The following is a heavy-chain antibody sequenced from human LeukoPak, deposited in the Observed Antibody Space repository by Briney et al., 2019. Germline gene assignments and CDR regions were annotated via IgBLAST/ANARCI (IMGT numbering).Heavy chain of an antibody. J-gene: IGHJ4*02. V-gene: IGHV3-23*01. CDR3: ARGGYHAYYLDY. D-gene: IGHD2-8*01. CDR1: GFIFSTSA. Sequence: GGSLRLSCAASGFIFSTSAMSWVRQAPGTGLEWVSVISGSGGSTYYADSVKGRLTISRDNAKNTLYLQMNSLRAEDTAVYYCARGGYHAYYLDYWGQGSLVTVSS. CDR2: ISGSGGST.